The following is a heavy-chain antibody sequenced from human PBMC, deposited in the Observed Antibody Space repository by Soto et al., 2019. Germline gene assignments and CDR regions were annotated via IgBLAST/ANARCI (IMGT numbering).Heavy chain of an antibody. J-gene: IGHJ6*02. Sequence: QEQLVQSGAEVKQPGASVKVSCKASGYTFTGYYIHWVRQAPGQGLEWMGWINPKSGDTKYAQKFQGRVTVTRDTSISTAYMELSRLRADDTAVYYCARSSGGYSYNGMDVWGQGTTVTVS. CDR3: ARSSGGYSYNGMDV. D-gene: IGHD1-26*01. CDR2: INPKSGDT. CDR1: GYTFTGYY. V-gene: IGHV1-2*02.